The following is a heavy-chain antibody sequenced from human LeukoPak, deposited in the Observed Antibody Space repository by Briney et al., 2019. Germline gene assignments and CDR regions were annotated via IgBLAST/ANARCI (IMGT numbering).Heavy chain of an antibody. CDR3: ARSPLTYYYDSSGHDAFDI. CDR2: INPSGGST. D-gene: IGHD3-22*01. CDR1: GYTFTSYY. V-gene: IGHV1-46*01. Sequence: ASVKVSCKASGYTFTSYYMHWVRQAPGQGLEWMGIINPSGGSTSYAQKFQGRVTMTRDMSTSTVYMELSSLGSEDTAVYYCARSPLTYYYDSSGHDAFDIWGQGTMVTVSS. J-gene: IGHJ3*02.